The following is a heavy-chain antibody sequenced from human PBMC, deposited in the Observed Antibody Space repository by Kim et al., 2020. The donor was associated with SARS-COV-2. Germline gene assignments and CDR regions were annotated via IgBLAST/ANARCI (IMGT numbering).Heavy chain of an antibody. D-gene: IGHD3-10*01. Sequence: GGSLRPSCAASGFTFSSCAIHWVRQAPGKGLEWVAVISYDGSNKNYAHSVKGRFTISRDNTKNTLYLQMNSLRAEDTGLYYCAGDPWSRLRGLTYSYYGMDVWGQGTTVTVSS. CDR2: ISYDGSNK. V-gene: IGHV3-30-3*01. J-gene: IGHJ6*02. CDR1: GFTFSSCA. CDR3: AGDPWSRLRGLTYSYYGMDV.